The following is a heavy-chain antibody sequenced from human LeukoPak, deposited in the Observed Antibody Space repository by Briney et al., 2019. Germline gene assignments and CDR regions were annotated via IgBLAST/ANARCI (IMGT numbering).Heavy chain of an antibody. CDR1: GFTFTSSA. CDR2: IVVGSGNT. Sequence: GASVKVSCKASGFTFTSSAVQWVRQARGQRLEWIGWIVVGSGNTNYAQKFQERVTITRDMSTSTAYMELNSLRSEDTAVYYCAAESGDILTAIDPWGQGTLVTVSS. D-gene: IGHD3-9*01. CDR3: AAESGDILTAIDP. J-gene: IGHJ5*02. V-gene: IGHV1-58*01.